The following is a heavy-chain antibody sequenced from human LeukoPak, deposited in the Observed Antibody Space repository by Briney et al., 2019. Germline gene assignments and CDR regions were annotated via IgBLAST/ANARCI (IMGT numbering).Heavy chain of an antibody. CDR3: ARDGLATYYYYYYMDV. V-gene: IGHV4-61*02. D-gene: IGHD6-6*01. CDR2: IYTSGGT. J-gene: IGHJ6*03. CDR1: GGSISSGSYY. Sequence: SETLPLTCTVSGGSISSGSYYWSWIRQPAGKGLEWIGRIYTSGGTNYNPSLKSRVTISVGTSKNQFSLRLSSVTAADTAVYFCARDGLATYYYYYYMDVWGKGTTVTVSS.